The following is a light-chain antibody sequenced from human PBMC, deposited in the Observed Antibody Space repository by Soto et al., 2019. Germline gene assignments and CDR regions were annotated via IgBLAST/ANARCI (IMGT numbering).Light chain of an antibody. CDR1: QTIDNNH. CDR3: QQYVWSPPFT. CDR2: GAS. J-gene: IGKJ3*01. V-gene: IGKV3-20*01. Sequence: EIVLTQSPGTLSLSPGERATLSCRASQTIDNNHLAWYQRKPGQAPRLLFYGASTRATGIPDRFSGSGSGTDFPLTISRLEPDDFAVYYCQQYVWSPPFTFGPGTKVDIK.